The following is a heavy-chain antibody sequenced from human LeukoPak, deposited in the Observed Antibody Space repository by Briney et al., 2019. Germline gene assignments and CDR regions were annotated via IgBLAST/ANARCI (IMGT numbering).Heavy chain of an antibody. J-gene: IGHJ4*02. V-gene: IGHV3-30-3*01. CDR1: GFTFSSYA. CDR2: ISYDGSNK. D-gene: IGHD5-12*01. CDR3: ASLFRYSGYDYVLGFGQPRVDY. Sequence: QAGGSLRLSCAASGFTFSSYAMHWVRQAPGKGLEWVAVISYDGSNKYYADSVKGRFTISRDNSKNTLYLQMNSLRAEDTAVYYCASLFRYSGYDYVLGFGQPRVDYWGQGTLVTVSS.